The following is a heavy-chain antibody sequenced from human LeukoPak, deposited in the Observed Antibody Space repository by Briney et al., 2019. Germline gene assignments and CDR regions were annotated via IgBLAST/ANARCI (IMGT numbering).Heavy chain of an antibody. CDR1: GYTFNGYY. V-gene: IGHV1-2*02. CDR3: ARVRDFSRSPFDWFDP. CDR2: INPDRGGT. Sequence: GASVKVSCKASGYTFNGYYMHWVRQAPGQALEWLGWINPDRGGTDSPQKFQGRVTMTRDASISTAYRELNNLTSDDTAVYYCARVRDFSRSPFDWFDPWGQGTLVTVSS. J-gene: IGHJ5*02. D-gene: IGHD6-6*01.